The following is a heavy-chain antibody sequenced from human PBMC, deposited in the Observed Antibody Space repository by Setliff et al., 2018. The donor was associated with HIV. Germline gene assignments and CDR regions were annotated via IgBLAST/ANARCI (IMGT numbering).Heavy chain of an antibody. V-gene: IGHV4-59*01. J-gene: IGHJ4*02. D-gene: IGHD2-8*02. Sequence: SETLSLTCTVSGGSINSYYWSWIRQSPGKGLEWIGHIYYGGNTKYNPSLKSRVTMSSDTSKNQFSLKLNSVTPADTAVYYCARVCWSDGAIHIVYWGQGALVTVSS. CDR2: IYYGGNT. CDR3: ARVCWSDGAIHIVY. CDR1: GGSINSYY.